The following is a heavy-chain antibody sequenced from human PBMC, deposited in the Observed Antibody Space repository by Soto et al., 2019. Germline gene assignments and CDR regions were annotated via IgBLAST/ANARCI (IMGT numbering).Heavy chain of an antibody. CDR3: ARTTFYYDNSGYLFDS. V-gene: IGHV3-66*01. CDR1: GFSVSSHY. J-gene: IGHJ4*02. CDR2: IYSGGRT. Sequence: PGGSLRLSCAASGFSVSSHYMSWVRQAPGKGLEWVSVIYSGGRTYYADSVKDRFTITRDNSKNTLYLQMNSLRAEDTAVYFCARTTFYYDNSGYLFDSWGQGTLVTVSS. D-gene: IGHD3-22*01.